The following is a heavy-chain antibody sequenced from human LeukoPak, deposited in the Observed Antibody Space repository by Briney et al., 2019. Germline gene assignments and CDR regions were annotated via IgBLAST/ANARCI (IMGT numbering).Heavy chain of an antibody. Sequence: GGSLRLSCAASGFTFSSYTMSWVRQAPGKGLEWVSTITTSDGNTYYADSVKGRFTISRDNAKNTLYLQMNSLRVEDTAVYYCARDQLEPSRWFDYWGQGTLVTVSS. V-gene: IGHV3-23*01. CDR1: GFTFSSYT. CDR2: ITTSDGNT. CDR3: ARDQLEPSRWFDY. D-gene: IGHD1-1*01. J-gene: IGHJ4*02.